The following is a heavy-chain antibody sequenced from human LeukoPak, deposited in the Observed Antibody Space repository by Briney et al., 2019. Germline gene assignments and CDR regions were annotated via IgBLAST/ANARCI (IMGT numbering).Heavy chain of an antibody. CDR3: ARWGYYDILTGYYPDGDYYYYGMDV. Sequence: GGSLRLSCAASGFTFSSYAMHWVRQAPGKGLEYVSATSSNGGSTYYANSVKGRFTISRDNSKNTLYLQMGSLRAEDMAVYYCARWGYYDILTGYYPDGDYYYYGMDVWGRGTTVTVSS. D-gene: IGHD3-9*01. J-gene: IGHJ6*02. V-gene: IGHV3-64*01. CDR2: TSSNGGST. CDR1: GFTFSSYA.